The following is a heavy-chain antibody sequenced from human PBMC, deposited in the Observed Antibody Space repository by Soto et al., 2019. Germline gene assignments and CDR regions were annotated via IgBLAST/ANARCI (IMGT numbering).Heavy chain of an antibody. Sequence: QVQLVQSGAEVKKPGASVKVSCKASGYIFTSYDINWVRQATGQGLEWMGWMNPNSGNTGYTQKFQGRVTMTRNTSITAAYMERSSLRVGDGAVYYGAGGSGCGGFDNWGQGTLVTVSS. CDR3: AGGSGCGGFDN. D-gene: IGHD3-22*01. V-gene: IGHV1-8*01. J-gene: IGHJ4*02. CDR2: MNPNSGNT. CDR1: GYIFTSYD.